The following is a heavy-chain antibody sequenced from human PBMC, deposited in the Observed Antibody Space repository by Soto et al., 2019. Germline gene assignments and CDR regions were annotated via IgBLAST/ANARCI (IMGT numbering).Heavy chain of an antibody. Sequence: GGSLRLSCAASGFTFSSYGMHWVRQAPGKGLEWVAVIWYDGSNKYYADSVKGRFTISRDNSKNTLYLQMNSLRAEDTAVYYCARVSIRGGYDFWSGYYEHFDYWGQGTLVTVSS. CDR1: GFTFSSYG. CDR3: ARVSIRGGYDFWSGYYEHFDY. CDR2: IWYDGSNK. V-gene: IGHV3-33*01. D-gene: IGHD3-3*01. J-gene: IGHJ4*02.